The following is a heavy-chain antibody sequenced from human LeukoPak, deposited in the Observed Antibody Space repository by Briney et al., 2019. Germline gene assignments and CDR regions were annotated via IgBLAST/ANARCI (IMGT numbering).Heavy chain of an antibody. Sequence: GGSLRLSCPASGFTLSNAWMSWVGQAPGKGLEWVGRIISKTDGGTTDYAAPVKGRFTISRDDSKNTLYLQMNSLKTEDTAVYYCSYYYGSGSPNWFDPWGQGTLVTVSS. CDR3: SYYYGSGSPNWFDP. CDR2: IISKTDGGTT. CDR1: GFTLSNAW. D-gene: IGHD3-10*01. J-gene: IGHJ5*02. V-gene: IGHV3-15*01.